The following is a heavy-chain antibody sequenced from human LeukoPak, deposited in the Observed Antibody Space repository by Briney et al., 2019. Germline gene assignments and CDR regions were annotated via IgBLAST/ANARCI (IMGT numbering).Heavy chain of an antibody. J-gene: IGHJ4*02. D-gene: IGHD6-19*01. Sequence: GGSLRLSCAGSGFTLSSYSMDWVRQAPGKGLEWVSSISSSSSYIYYADSVKGRFTISRDNAKNSLYLQMNSLRAEDTALYYCAKDLYSSDLGPFDYWGQGTLVTVSS. CDR3: AKDLYSSDLGPFDY. V-gene: IGHV3-21*04. CDR1: GFTLSSYS. CDR2: ISSSSSYI.